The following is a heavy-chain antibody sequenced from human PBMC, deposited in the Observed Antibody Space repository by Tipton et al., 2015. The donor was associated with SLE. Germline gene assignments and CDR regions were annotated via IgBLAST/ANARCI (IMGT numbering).Heavy chain of an antibody. V-gene: IGHV4-59*12. J-gene: IGHJ4*02. CDR2: FHHSGST. Sequence: TLSLTCTVSGGSINSYYWNWIRQSPGKGLEWIGYFHHSGSTNYNPSLQSRVTISRDPSKNQFSLKLTSVTAADSAVYYCARDRVLFDFWGQGTLVTVSS. CDR3: ARDRVLFDF. D-gene: IGHD4/OR15-4a*01. CDR1: GGSINSYY.